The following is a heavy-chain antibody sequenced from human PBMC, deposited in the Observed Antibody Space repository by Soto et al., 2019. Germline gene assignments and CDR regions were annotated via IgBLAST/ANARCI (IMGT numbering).Heavy chain of an antibody. CDR3: AREFTMVRGVIITGREKLDAFDI. J-gene: IGHJ3*02. CDR2: ISSSSSTI. CDR1: GFTFSSYS. D-gene: IGHD3-10*01. Sequence: LSLTCAASGFTFSSYSMNWVRQAPGKGLEWVSYISSSSSTIYYADSVKGRFTISRDNAKNSLYLQMNSLRDEDTAVYYCAREFTMVRGVIITGREKLDAFDIWGQGTMVTVSS. V-gene: IGHV3-48*02.